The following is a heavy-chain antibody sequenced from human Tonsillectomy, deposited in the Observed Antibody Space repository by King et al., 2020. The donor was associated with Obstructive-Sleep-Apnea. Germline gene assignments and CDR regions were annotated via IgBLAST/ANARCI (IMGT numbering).Heavy chain of an antibody. J-gene: IGHJ4*02. CDR3: ARQYCSGGSCLTYFDY. V-gene: IGHV5-51*01. D-gene: IGHD2-15*01. CDR1: GYRFASYW. Sequence: VQLVQSGAEVKKPGESLKISCKGSGYRFASYWIGWVRQMPGKGLELMGIIYPSDSDTRYSPSFQGLITISADKSISTAYLQWSSLKASDTAMYFRARQYCSGGSCLTYFDYWGQGTLVTVSS. CDR2: IYPSDSDT.